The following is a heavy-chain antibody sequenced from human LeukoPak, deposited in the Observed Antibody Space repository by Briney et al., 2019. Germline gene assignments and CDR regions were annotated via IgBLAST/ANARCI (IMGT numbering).Heavy chain of an antibody. V-gene: IGHV4-30-4*01. D-gene: IGHD2-2*01. Sequence: SQTLSLTCTVSGGSISSGDYYWSWIRQPPGKGLEWIGYIYYSGSTYYNPSLKSRVTISVDTSKNQFSLKLSSVTAADTAVYYCAREDQYQLLGNYWGQGTLVTVSS. CDR1: GGSISSGDYY. CDR2: IYYSGST. J-gene: IGHJ4*02. CDR3: AREDQYQLLGNY.